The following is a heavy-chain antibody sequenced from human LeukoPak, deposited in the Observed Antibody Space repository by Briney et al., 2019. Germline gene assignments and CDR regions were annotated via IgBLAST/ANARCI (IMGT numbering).Heavy chain of an antibody. V-gene: IGHV3-30-3*01. CDR3: ARDVNSLFDY. Sequence: GGSLRLSCAASGFTFSSYAMHWVRQAPGKGLEWVAVISYDGSNKYYADSVKGRFTISRDNSKNTLYLQMNSLRAEDTAVYYCARDVNSLFDYWGQGTLVTVPS. J-gene: IGHJ4*02. CDR2: ISYDGSNK. CDR1: GFTFSSYA. D-gene: IGHD1/OR15-1a*01.